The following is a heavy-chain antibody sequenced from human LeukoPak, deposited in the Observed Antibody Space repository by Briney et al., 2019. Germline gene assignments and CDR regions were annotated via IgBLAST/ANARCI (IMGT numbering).Heavy chain of an antibody. Sequence: GSLRLSCAASGFTFSSYSMNWIRQPPGKGLEWIGSIYHSGSTYYNPSLKSRVTISVDTSKNQFSLKLSSVTAADTAVYYCARDHGDYNNWFDPWGQGTLVTVSS. V-gene: IGHV4-38-2*02. CDR3: ARDHGDYNNWFDP. CDR2: IYHSGST. J-gene: IGHJ5*02. CDR1: GFTFSSYS. D-gene: IGHD4-17*01.